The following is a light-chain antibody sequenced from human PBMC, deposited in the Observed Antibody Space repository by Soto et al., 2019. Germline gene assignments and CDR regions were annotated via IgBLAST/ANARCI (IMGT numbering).Light chain of an antibody. CDR3: QQYGNSPIT. CDR1: QTVDNF. J-gene: IGKJ5*01. Sequence: EIGLTQSPGTLSLSPGERATLSCRASQTVDNFLAWYQLKPGKAPRLLIYDATKRASGIPVRFTGSGSGTDFTLTISRLEPEDFAVYYCQQYGNSPITFGQGTRLEIK. CDR2: DAT. V-gene: IGKV3-20*01.